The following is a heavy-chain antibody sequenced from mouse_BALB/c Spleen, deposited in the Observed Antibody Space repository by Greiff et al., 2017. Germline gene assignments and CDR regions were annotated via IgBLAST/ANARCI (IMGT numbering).Heavy chain of an antibody. CDR1: GFTFSSYY. V-gene: IGHV5-6-2*01. Sequence: EVQVVESGGGLVKLGGSLKLSCAASGFTFSSYYMSWVRQTPEKRLELVAAINSNGGSTYYPDTVKGRFTISRDNAKNTLYLQMSSLKSEDTALYYCARHYGNFDYWGQGTTLTVSS. J-gene: IGHJ2*01. CDR3: ARHYGNFDY. D-gene: IGHD2-1*01. CDR2: INSNGGST.